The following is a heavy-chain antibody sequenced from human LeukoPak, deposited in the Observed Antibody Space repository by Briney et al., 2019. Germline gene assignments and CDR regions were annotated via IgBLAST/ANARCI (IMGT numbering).Heavy chain of an antibody. CDR2: LTWNGGGA. D-gene: IGHD3-10*01. J-gene: IGHJ4*02. CDR1: GFTFDDYA. Sequence: SLRLPCAASGFTFDDYAMHWVRQVPGQGLEWVSGLTWNGGGAVYADSVKGRFTISRDNSKNTLYLQMNSLRAEDTAIYYCAKDRYNSGGYIFDYWGQGTLVTVSS. CDR3: AKDRYNSGGYIFDY. V-gene: IGHV3-9*01.